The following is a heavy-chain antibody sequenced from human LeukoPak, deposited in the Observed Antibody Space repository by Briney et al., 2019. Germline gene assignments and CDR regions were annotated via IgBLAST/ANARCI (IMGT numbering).Heavy chain of an antibody. D-gene: IGHD1-26*01. V-gene: IGHV4-59*01. J-gene: IGHJ4*02. Sequence: SETLSLTCTVSGGSISSYYWSWIRQPPGKGLEWIGYIYYGGSTNYNPSLKSRVTISVDTSKNQFSLKLSSVTAADTAVYYCARGSYSGSYVDWGQGTLVTVSS. CDR1: GGSISSYY. CDR3: ARGSYSGSYVD. CDR2: IYYGGST.